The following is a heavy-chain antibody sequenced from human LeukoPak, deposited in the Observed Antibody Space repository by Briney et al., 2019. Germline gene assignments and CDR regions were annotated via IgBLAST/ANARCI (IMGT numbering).Heavy chain of an antibody. V-gene: IGHV3-7*04. CDR2: IHPEGNEK. CDR1: GFTLSNFW. D-gene: IGHD1-1*01. Sequence: GGSLRLSCAVSGFTLSNFWMSWVRQAPGRGLEWVANIHPEGNEKYHVESVKGRFTISRDNTKNLLFLQMNALRVEDTAVYYCARGDDFSGDHWGQGTLVTVSS. J-gene: IGHJ4*02. CDR3: ARGDDFSGDH.